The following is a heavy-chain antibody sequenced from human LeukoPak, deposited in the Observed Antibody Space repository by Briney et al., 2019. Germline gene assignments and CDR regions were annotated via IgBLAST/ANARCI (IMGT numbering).Heavy chain of an antibody. CDR3: ARGGYYGSGSDDAFDI. Sequence: PSETLSLTCTVSGGSISSYYWSCIRQPPGKRLEWIGYIFYRGSTNYNPSLKSRVAISEDTSKNQFSLNLSSVTAADTAVYYCARGGYYGSGSDDAFDIWGQGTMVTVSS. V-gene: IGHV4-59*01. J-gene: IGHJ3*02. CDR1: GGSISSYY. D-gene: IGHD3-10*01. CDR2: IFYRGST.